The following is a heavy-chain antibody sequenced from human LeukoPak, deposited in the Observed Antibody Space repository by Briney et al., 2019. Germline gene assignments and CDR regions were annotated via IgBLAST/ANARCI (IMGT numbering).Heavy chain of an antibody. D-gene: IGHD6-13*01. J-gene: IGHJ6*02. CDR3: AKGTYSSSWWYGMDV. V-gene: IGHV3-9*01. CDR2: ISWNSGSI. Sequence: GGSLRLSCAASGFTFDDYAMHWVRQAPGKGLEWVSGISWNSGSIGYADSVKGRFTISRDNAKNSLYLQMNSLRAEDTALYYCAKGTYSSSWWYGMDVWGQGTTVTVSS. CDR1: GFTFDDYA.